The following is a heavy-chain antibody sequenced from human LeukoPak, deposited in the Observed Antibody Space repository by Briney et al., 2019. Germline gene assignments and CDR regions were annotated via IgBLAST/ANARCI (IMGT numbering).Heavy chain of an antibody. CDR1: GYTFTGYY. V-gene: IGHV1-2*04. D-gene: IGHD3-3*01. Sequence: ASVKVSCKASGYTFTGYYMHWVRQAPGQGLEWMGWINPNSGGTNYAQKFQGWVTMTRDTSISTAYMELSRLRSEDTAVYYCARSFGVVIIEDAFDIWGQGTMVTVSS. CDR2: INPNSGGT. CDR3: ARSFGVVIIEDAFDI. J-gene: IGHJ3*02.